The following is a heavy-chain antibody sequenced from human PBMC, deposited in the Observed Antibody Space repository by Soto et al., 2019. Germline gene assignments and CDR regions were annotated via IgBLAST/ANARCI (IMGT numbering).Heavy chain of an antibody. D-gene: IGHD4-4*01. V-gene: IGHV4-30-4*01. CDR1: GGSISSGDYY. J-gene: IGHJ5*02. Sequence: QVQLQESGPGLVKPSQTLSLTCTVSGGSISSGDYYWSWIRQPPGKGLEWIGYIYYSGRTYYNPSLKSPVTISVDTSKNQFSPKLSSVTAADTAVYYCARYDYMSWWFDPWGQGTLVTVSS. CDR2: IYYSGRT. CDR3: ARYDYMSWWFDP.